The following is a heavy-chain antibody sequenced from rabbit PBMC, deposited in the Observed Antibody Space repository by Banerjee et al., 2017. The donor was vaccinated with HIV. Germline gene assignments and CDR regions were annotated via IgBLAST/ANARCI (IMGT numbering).Heavy chain of an antibody. CDR3: VREVAAKFSL. Sequence: QEQLVESGGGLVQPGGSLKLPCKASGFDFSSYGVSWVRQALGKGLDWIGYIDAIFGSSAYANWVNARFTISSHNAQNTLYLQLNSLTAADTATYFCVREVAAKFSLWGQGTLVTVS. V-gene: IGHV1S47*01. D-gene: IGHD4-1*01. CDR2: IDAIFGSS. J-gene: IGHJ4*01. CDR1: GFDFSSYG.